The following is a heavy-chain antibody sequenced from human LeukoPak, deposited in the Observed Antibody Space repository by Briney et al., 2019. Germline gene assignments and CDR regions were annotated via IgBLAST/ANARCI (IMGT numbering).Heavy chain of an antibody. CDR3: ARDNSVGDIAWWFDP. CDR1: GGTFSSYA. D-gene: IGHD3-10*01. J-gene: IGHJ5*02. V-gene: IGHV1-46*01. Sequence: GASVKVSCKASGGTFSSYAISWVRQAPGQGLEWVGLINPTGTTTLYAQKFQGRLTLTRDMSTSTDYMELRSLKSEDTAVYYCARDNSVGDIAWWFDPWGQGTLVTVSS. CDR2: INPTGTTT.